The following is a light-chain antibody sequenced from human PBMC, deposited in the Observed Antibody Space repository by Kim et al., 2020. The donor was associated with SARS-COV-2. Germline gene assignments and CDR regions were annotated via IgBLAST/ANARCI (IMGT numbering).Light chain of an antibody. CDR2: GDT. Sequence: SYELTQPLSVSVALGQTAVITCGGYNIEKKNVHWYQQRPGQAPILIIYGDTRRPSGIPDRFSGSNSGNTATLTINRAQAGDEADYFCHVWGSSTACVFGTGTRVTVL. V-gene: IGLV3-9*01. J-gene: IGLJ1*01. CDR3: HVWGSSTACV. CDR1: NIEKKN.